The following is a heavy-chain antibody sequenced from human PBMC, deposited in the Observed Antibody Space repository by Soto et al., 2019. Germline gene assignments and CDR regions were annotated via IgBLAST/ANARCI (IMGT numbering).Heavy chain of an antibody. J-gene: IGHJ4*02. CDR2: IYYRGNA. CDR3: ARLEGLATISYYFDF. D-gene: IGHD5-12*01. V-gene: IGHV4-39*01. Sequence: SETLSLTCSVSDDSINSDKYYWGWIRQPPGKGLEWIGSIYYRGNAYYNPSHQTRVTISLDKSKSQFSLKLNSVTAADLAVYFCARLEGLATISYYFDFWGPGALVTVSS. CDR1: DDSINSDKYY.